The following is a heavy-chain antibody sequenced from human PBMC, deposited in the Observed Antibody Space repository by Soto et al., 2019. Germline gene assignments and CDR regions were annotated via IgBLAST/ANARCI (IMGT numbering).Heavy chain of an antibody. CDR1: GRSISSSSYY. CDR3: ARQNVNCSSTSCYTGILDY. Sequence: SETLSLTCTVSGRSISSSSYYWGWIRQPPGKGLEWIGSIYYSGSTYYNPSLKSRVTISVDTSKNQFSLKLSSVTAADTAVYYCARQNVNCSSTSCYTGILDYWGQGTLVTVSS. CDR2: IYYSGST. D-gene: IGHD2-2*02. V-gene: IGHV4-39*01. J-gene: IGHJ4*02.